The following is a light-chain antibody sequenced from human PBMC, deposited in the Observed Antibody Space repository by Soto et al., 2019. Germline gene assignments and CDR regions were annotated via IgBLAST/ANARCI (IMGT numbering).Light chain of an antibody. J-gene: IGLJ2*01. CDR3: SSYAGSNSVL. CDR2: EGS. Sequence: QSVLTQPASVSGSPGQSITISCTGTSSDVGSYNLVSWYQQHPGKAPKLMIYEGSKRPSGVSNRFSGSKSGNTASLTISGLQAEDEADYYCSSYAGSNSVLFGGGTKLTVL. V-gene: IGLV2-14*02. CDR1: SSDVGSYNL.